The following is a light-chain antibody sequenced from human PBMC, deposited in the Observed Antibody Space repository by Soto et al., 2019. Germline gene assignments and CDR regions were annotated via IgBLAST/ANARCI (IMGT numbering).Light chain of an antibody. CDR2: DAS. J-gene: IGKJ1*01. CDR1: QSFNSIY. CDR3: QQYKKWPRT. V-gene: IGKV3D-15*01. Sequence: EIVLTQSPGTLSLSPGERATLSCRASQSFNSIYLAWYQQKPGQAPRLLIYDASNRATGIPARFSGSGSGTDFTLTISSLQSEDFAVYYCQQYKKWPRTFGQGTKVDIK.